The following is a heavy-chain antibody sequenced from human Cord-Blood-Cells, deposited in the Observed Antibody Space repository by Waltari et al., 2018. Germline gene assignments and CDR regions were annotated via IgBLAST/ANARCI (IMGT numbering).Heavy chain of an antibody. V-gene: IGHV3-30-3*01. Sequence: QVQLVESGGGVVQPGRSRRLSWAAAGFTFSSYAWHWDRQVPGKGLEWVAVISYDGSNKYYADSVKGRFTISRDNSKNTLYLQMNSLRAEDTAVYYCAREGGGEYFDYWGQGTLVTVSS. CDR3: AREGGGEYFDY. CDR1: GFTFSSYA. CDR2: ISYDGSNK. J-gene: IGHJ4*02. D-gene: IGHD3-16*01.